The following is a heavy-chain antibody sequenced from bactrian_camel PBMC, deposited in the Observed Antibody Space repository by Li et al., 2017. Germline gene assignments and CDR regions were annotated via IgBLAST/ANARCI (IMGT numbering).Heavy chain of an antibody. CDR1: GVPFDDSN. CDR2: ISDGATT. V-gene: IGHV3S55*01. Sequence: VQLVESGGGSMHTGDSLRLSCTVSGVPFDDSNMNWYRQANGGECELLSSISDGATTYYAESVEGRFTTSLDTAKSMFYLQMNSLAPEDTAVYYCGVDLGLRRDAACDGMDYGGKGTQVTVSS. J-gene: IGHJ7*01. D-gene: IGHD5*01.